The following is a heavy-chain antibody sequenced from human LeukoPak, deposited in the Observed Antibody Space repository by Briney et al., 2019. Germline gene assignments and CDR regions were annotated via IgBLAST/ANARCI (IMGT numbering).Heavy chain of an antibody. D-gene: IGHD3-10*01. J-gene: IGHJ4*02. Sequence: GGSLRLSCAVSGFTFSNYAMHWVRQAPGKGLEWVSLISGGSGNIYYVDSVKGRFTISRDNSKNTLYVQMTSLRAEDTAIYYCAKGSDYYGSVTSKKTDWGQGTLVTVSS. CDR3: AKGSDYYGSVTSKKTD. CDR2: ISGGSGNI. CDR1: GFTFSNYA. V-gene: IGHV3-23*01.